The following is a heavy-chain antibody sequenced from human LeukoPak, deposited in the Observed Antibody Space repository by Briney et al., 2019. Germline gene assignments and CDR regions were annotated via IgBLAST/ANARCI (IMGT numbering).Heavy chain of an antibody. D-gene: IGHD2-21*01. J-gene: IGHJ6*03. CDR1: GFSFSNYD. CDR3: ARATVIGDVPVPGYMDV. V-gene: IGHV3-13*01. CDR2: IGTIGDT. Sequence: GGSLRLSCAASGFSFSNYDMHWVRQVAGKGLEWVSSIGTIGDTFYPGSVKGRFTISRENVKNSLYLQMNSLRAGDTAVYYCARATVIGDVPVPGYMDVWGKGTTVTVSS.